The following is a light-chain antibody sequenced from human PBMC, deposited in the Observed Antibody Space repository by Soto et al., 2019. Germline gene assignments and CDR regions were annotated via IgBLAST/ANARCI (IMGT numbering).Light chain of an antibody. Sequence: EIVLTQSPATLSVSPGERATLSCRASQSVGSNLAWYQQKPGQAPRLLIYGASIRATGIPDRFSGSGSGTDFSLTISRLEPEDFAVYYCQQYGSSPITFGQGTRLEIK. CDR1: QSVGSN. CDR3: QQYGSSPIT. CDR2: GAS. J-gene: IGKJ5*01. V-gene: IGKV3-20*01.